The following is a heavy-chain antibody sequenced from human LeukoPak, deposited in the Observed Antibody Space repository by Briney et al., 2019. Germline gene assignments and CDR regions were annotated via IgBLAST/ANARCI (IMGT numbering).Heavy chain of an antibody. CDR2: ISSSSSYI. CDR1: GFTFSSYS. D-gene: IGHD6-19*01. J-gene: IGHJ4*02. CDR3: ARDTVSGWPFDY. Sequence: GGSLRLSCAASGFTFSSYSMNWVRQAPGKGPEWVSSISSSSSYIYYADSVKGRFTISRDNAKNSLYLQMNSLRAEDTAVYYCARDTVSGWPFDYWGQGTLVTVSS. V-gene: IGHV3-21*01.